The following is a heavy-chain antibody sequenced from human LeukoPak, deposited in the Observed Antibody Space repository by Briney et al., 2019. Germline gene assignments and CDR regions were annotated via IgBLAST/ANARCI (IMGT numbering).Heavy chain of an antibody. J-gene: IGHJ4*02. D-gene: IGHD3-22*01. CDR3: ARDGYYYDSSGYYPDYFDY. CDR1: GFTFSSYS. Sequence: PGGSLRLSCAASGFTFSSYSMNWVRQAPGKGLEWVSYISSSSSTIYYADSVKGRFTISRDNAKNSLYLQMNSLRAEDTAVYYCARDGYYYDSSGYYPDYFDYWGQGTLVTVSS. V-gene: IGHV3-48*01. CDR2: ISSSSSTI.